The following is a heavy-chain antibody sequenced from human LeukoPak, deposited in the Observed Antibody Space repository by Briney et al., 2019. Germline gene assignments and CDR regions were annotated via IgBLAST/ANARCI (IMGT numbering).Heavy chain of an antibody. V-gene: IGHV3-23*01. D-gene: IGHD2-2*01. Sequence: PGGSLRLSCGASGFTFSSYAMSWVRQTPGRGLEWVAGVSPSGGRTIYADSAEGRFTISRDNSNDTVYLQLSSLRAEDSALYYCAKVRGVYCSSPACYYYDAWGQGTPVPSPQ. CDR3: AKVRGVYCSSPACYYYDA. CDR1: GFTFSSYA. CDR2: VSPSGGRT. J-gene: IGHJ4*02.